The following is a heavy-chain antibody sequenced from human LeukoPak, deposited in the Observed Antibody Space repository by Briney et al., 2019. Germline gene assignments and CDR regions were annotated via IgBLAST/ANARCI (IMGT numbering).Heavy chain of an antibody. J-gene: IGHJ4*02. CDR2: VYYSGNT. CDR3: ARLPGTDWMGEYYFDY. V-gene: IGHV4-39*01. Sequence: SETLSLACTVSGGSISSSGYYWGWIRQPPEKGLEWIGSVYYSGNTYYNPSLKSRVTISVDTSKNQFSLKLSSVTAADTAVYYCARLPGTDWMGEYYFDYWGQGTLVTVSS. D-gene: IGHD3-16*01. CDR1: GGSISSSGYY.